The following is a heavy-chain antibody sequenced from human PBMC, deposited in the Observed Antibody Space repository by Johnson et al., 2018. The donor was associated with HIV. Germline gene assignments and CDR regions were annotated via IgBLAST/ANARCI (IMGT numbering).Heavy chain of an antibody. D-gene: IGHD3-16*01. CDR1: GFTFSSYA. CDR2: ISYDGSNK. Sequence: QVQLVESGGGVVQPGRSLRLSCAASGFTFSSYAMHWVRQAPGKGLEWVAVISYDGSNKYYADSVKGRFTISRDNSKNTLYLQMNSLRAEDTAVYYCARVGRLPSTFDICGQGTMVTVSS. V-gene: IGHV3-30*04. J-gene: IGHJ3*02. CDR3: ARVGRLPSTFDI.